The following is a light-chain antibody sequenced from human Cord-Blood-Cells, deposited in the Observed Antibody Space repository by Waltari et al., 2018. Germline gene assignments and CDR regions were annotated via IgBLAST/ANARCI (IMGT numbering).Light chain of an antibody. Sequence: SYERTQPPSVSVSPGQTDSITCSGATLGVKDACWYQQKPGQSPVLVIYQDSKRPSGIPERFSGSNSGNTATLTISGTQAMDEADYYCQAWDSSTVVFGGGTKLTVL. CDR1: TLGVKD. CDR2: QDS. CDR3: QAWDSSTVV. J-gene: IGLJ2*01. V-gene: IGLV3-1*01.